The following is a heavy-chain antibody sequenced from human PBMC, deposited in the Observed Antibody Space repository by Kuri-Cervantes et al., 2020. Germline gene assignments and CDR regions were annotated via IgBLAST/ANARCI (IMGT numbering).Heavy chain of an antibody. CDR1: GVSFSGYY. J-gene: IGHJ5*02. CDR3: ARRYGSGPLGS. D-gene: IGHD6-19*01. CDR2: INHSGRT. Sequence: SQTLSLTCAVYGVSFSGYYLGWIRHPPGKGLEWIGEINHSGRTNYNPSLKSRVAISVDTSKNQFSLKLSSVTAADTAVYYCARRYGSGPLGSWGQGILVTVSS. V-gene: IGHV4-34*01.